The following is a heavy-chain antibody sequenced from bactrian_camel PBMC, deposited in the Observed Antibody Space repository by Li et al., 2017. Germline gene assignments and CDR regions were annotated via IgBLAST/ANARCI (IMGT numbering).Heavy chain of an antibody. CDR3: RACSSGMSSCYGPSTDIGH. Sequence: ESGGGSVQAGESLTLSCAASGLITGSTCMAWFRQARGAENEGVACIEMRTGRRYYSDSVKGRFTISRDNPENTVYLQMTDLKAEDTAVYYCRACSSGMSSCYGPSTDIGHWGQGTQVTVS. V-gene: IGHV3S25*01. CDR1: GLITGSTC. CDR2: IEMRTGRR. J-gene: IGHJ4*01. D-gene: IGHD6*01.